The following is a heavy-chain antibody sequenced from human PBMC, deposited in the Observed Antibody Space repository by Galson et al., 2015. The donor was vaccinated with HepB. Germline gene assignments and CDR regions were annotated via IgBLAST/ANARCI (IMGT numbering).Heavy chain of an antibody. V-gene: IGHV3-30*04. CDR1: GFTFSSYA. Sequence: SLRLSCAASGFTFSSYAMHWVRQAPGKGLEWVAVISYDGSNKYYADSVKGRFTISRDNSKNTLYLQMNSLRAEDTAVYYCARDHYSSGWSNWFDPWGQGTLVTVSS. CDR3: ARDHYSSGWSNWFDP. J-gene: IGHJ5*02. D-gene: IGHD6-19*01. CDR2: ISYDGSNK.